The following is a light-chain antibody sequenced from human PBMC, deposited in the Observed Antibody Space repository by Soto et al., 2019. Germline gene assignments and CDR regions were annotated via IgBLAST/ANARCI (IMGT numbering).Light chain of an antibody. V-gene: IGKV3-20*01. J-gene: IGKJ1*01. CDR3: QQYHSSPET. Sequence: IVLTQSPGTLSLSPGERATLSCRASQNVGSSYLAWYHQKPGQSPRLPIYAVSTRAAGVPDRFSGSGSDSGTDFTLTITRLEPEDSAVYYCQQYHSSPETFGQGTKVDIK. CDR2: AVS. CDR1: QNVGSSY.